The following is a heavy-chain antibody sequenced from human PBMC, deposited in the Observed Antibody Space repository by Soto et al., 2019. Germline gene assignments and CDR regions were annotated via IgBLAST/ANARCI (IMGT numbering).Heavy chain of an antibody. D-gene: IGHD6-13*01. CDR3: ARARRQQLVGDNWFDP. CDR1: GGTFSSYA. Sequence: GASVKVSCKASGGTFSSYAISWVRQAPGQGLEWMGGIIPIFGTANYAQKFQGRVTITADESTSTAYMELSSLRSEDTAVYYCARARRQQLVGDNWFDPWGQGTLVTVSS. J-gene: IGHJ5*02. CDR2: IIPIFGTA. V-gene: IGHV1-69*13.